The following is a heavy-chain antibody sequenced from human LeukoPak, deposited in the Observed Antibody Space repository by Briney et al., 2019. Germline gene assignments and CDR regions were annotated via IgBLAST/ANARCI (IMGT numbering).Heavy chain of an antibody. D-gene: IGHD3-9*01. CDR3: ARSRYFDWLLPNEADY. CDR2: IYYSGST. J-gene: IGHJ4*02. CDR1: GGSISSYY. V-gene: IGHV4-59*08. Sequence: PSETLSLTCTVSGGSISSYYWSWIRQPPGKGLEWIGYIYYSGSTNYNPSLKSRVTISVDTSKNQFSLKLSSVTAADTAVYYCARSRYFDWLLPNEADYWGQGTLVTVSS.